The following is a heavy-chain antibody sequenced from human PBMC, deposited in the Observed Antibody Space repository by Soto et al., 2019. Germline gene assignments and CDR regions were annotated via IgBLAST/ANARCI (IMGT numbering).Heavy chain of an antibody. CDR2: SRNKANSYTT. Sequence: EVQLVESGGGLVQPGGSLRLSCASSGFSLSDHYMDWVRQAPGKGLEWIGRSRNKANSYTTEYAASVKGRFTVSRDYSGNSLFLQMNSLKTEDTAVYYCSRDVSHCSGGDCYSRFDCWGQGTLVTVSS. CDR3: SRDVSHCSGGDCYSRFDC. J-gene: IGHJ4*02. V-gene: IGHV3-72*01. D-gene: IGHD2-15*01. CDR1: GFSLSDHY.